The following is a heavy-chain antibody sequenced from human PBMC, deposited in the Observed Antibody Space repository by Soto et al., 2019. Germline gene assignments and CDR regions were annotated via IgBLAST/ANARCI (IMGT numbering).Heavy chain of an antibody. CDR1: GGSISSGGYS. CDR3: ARDYYVSSGYFGWFDT. CDR2: IYHSGST. D-gene: IGHD3-22*01. Sequence: QLQLQESGSGLVKPSQTLSLTCAVSGGSISSGGYSWSWIRQPPGKGLEWIGYIYHSGSTYYNPSLKIRVTISVDRSKNQFSLKLSSVTAADTAVYYCARDYYVSSGYFGWFDTWGQGTLVTVSS. V-gene: IGHV4-30-2*01. J-gene: IGHJ5*02.